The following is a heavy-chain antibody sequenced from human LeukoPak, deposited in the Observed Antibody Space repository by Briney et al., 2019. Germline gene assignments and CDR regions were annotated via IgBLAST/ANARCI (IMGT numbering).Heavy chain of an antibody. CDR1: GGSIRSSNYY. D-gene: IGHD6-19*01. CDR2: IYYSGST. CDR3: ARSLAGPRARPSDY. V-gene: IGHV4-39*01. Sequence: SETLSLTCTVSGGSIRSSNYYWGWIRHPPGRGLEWIGIIYYSGSTYYNPSLKSRVTISVDTSKNQISLKLNSVTAADTAVYYCARSLAGPRARPSDYWGQGILVTVSS. J-gene: IGHJ4*02.